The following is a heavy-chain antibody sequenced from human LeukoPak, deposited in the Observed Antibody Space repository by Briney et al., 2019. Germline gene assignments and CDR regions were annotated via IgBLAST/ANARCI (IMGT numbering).Heavy chain of an antibody. CDR1: GFTFSSYA. Sequence: GGSLRLSCAASGFTFSSYAMHWVRQAPGKGLEWVAVISYDGSNKYYADSVKGRFTISRDNSKNTLYLQMNSLRAEDTAVYYCARDGIAGSSTSGDYWGQGTLVTVSS. CDR3: ARDGIAGSSTSGDY. V-gene: IGHV3-30-3*01. D-gene: IGHD6-6*01. CDR2: ISYDGSNK. J-gene: IGHJ4*02.